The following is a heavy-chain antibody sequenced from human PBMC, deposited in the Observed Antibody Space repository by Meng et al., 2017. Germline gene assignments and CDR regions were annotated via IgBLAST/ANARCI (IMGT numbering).Heavy chain of an antibody. D-gene: IGHD3-10*01. CDR3: ARDYGSGRIILHFDY. Sequence: QGQRVQAGAEVKKPGASVEVPCKASGYTFTGYYMHWVRQAPGQGLEWMGRINPNSGGTNYAQKFQGRVTMTRDTSISTAYMELSRLRSDDTAVYYCARDYGSGRIILHFDYWGQGTLVTVSS. V-gene: IGHV1-2*06. CDR1: GYTFTGYY. CDR2: INPNSGGT. J-gene: IGHJ4*02.